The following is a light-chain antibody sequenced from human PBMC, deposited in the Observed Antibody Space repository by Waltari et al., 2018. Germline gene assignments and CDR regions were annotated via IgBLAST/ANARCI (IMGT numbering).Light chain of an antibody. CDR3: QSYDNTNRWVI. Sequence: NFILTQSHSVSESPGKTVTISCTRSSGSIASNYVHWYQHRPGRAPIPVIFEEVRRPSGVPARVSGSVDSSSHSAYLTISGLKTEDEADYYCQSYDNTNRWVIFGGGTKLTVL. CDR1: SGSIASNY. J-gene: IGLJ2*01. CDR2: EEV. V-gene: IGLV6-57*03.